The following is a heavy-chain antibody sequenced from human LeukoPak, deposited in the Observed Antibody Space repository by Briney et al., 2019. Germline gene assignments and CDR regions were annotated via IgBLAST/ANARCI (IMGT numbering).Heavy chain of an antibody. CDR1: GFTFSSYS. J-gene: IGHJ4*02. Sequence: PGGSLRLSCAASGFTFSSYSMNWVRQAPGKGLEWVSSISSSSSYIYYADSVKGRFTISRDNAKNSLYLQMNSLRAEDTAVYYCARDVSYDILTGYSAYFDYWGQGTLVTVSS. V-gene: IGHV3-21*01. CDR2: ISSSSSYI. CDR3: ARDVSYDILTGYSAYFDY. D-gene: IGHD3-9*01.